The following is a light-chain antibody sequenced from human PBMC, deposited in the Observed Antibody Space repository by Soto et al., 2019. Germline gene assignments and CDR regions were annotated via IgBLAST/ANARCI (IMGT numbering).Light chain of an antibody. CDR3: QQYYSYAKFT. Sequence: AIRMTQSPSSFSASTGDRVTITCRASQGISSYLAWYQQKPAKAPKLLIYAASTLQGGVPSRFSGSGCGTDFILTISCLQSADFAAYYCQQYYSYAKFTFGPGTKVDIK. CDR2: AAS. CDR1: QGISSY. J-gene: IGKJ3*01. V-gene: IGKV1-8*01.